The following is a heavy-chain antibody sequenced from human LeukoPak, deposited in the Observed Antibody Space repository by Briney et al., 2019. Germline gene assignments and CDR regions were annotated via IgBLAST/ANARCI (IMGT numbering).Heavy chain of an antibody. V-gene: IGHV1-2*02. D-gene: IGHD3-10*01. CDR2: INPNSGGT. CDR1: GYTFTGYY. J-gene: IGHJ4*02. CDR3: ARARFGESFGTDY. Sequence: PVASVKVSCKASGYTFTGYYMHWVRQAPGQGLEWMGWINPNSGGTNYAQKFQGRVTMTRDTSISTAYMELSRLRSDDTAVYYCARARFGESFGTDYWGQGTLVTVSS.